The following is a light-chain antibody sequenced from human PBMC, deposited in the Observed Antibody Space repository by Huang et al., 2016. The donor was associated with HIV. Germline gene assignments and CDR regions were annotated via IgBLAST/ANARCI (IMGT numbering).Light chain of an antibody. V-gene: IGKV2-28*01. Sequence: DIVMTQSPLSLPVTPGEPASISCRSSHSLLHSNGYNYLDWYLQKPGQSPQLLFYLGSSRGAGVPDRFSGSVSGTDFTLKISRVEAEDVGVYYCMQALQTPLTFGGGTKVEIK. J-gene: IGKJ4*01. CDR2: LGS. CDR1: HSLLHSNGYNY. CDR3: MQALQTPLT.